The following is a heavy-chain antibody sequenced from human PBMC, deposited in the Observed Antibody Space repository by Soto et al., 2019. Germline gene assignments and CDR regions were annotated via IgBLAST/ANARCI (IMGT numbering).Heavy chain of an antibody. CDR3: ARDRVVGATGWFAP. Sequence: ASVKVSCKASCYTFTSYGISLVRQYNGQGLEWMLWISAYNGNTNYAQKLQGRVTMTTDTSTSTAYMELRSLRSDDTAVYYCARDRVVGATGWFAPWGQGTLVTVSS. D-gene: IGHD1-26*01. CDR2: ISAYNGNT. V-gene: IGHV1-18*01. J-gene: IGHJ5*02. CDR1: CYTFTSYG.